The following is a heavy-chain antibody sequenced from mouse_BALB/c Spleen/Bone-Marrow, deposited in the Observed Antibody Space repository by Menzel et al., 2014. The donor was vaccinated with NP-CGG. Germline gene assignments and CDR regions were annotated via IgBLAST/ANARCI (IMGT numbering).Heavy chain of an antibody. J-gene: IGHJ3*01. V-gene: IGHV1-54*01. D-gene: IGHD2-2*01. CDR3: ARWGGLRLDSAWFAY. CDR2: INPGSGGP. Sequence: VQLQQSGVDLVRPGTSVKVSCKASGYAFTSYLIEWVKQRPGQGLEWIGVINPGSGGPNYNENFNGKATLTAARSSSVDYMQRSFLTSDVSAIDFCARWGGLRLDSAWFAYWCQGTLVTGSA. CDR1: GYAFTSYL.